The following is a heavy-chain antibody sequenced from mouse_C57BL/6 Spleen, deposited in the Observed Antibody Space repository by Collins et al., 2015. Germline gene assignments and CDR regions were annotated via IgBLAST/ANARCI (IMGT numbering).Heavy chain of an antibody. CDR2: INPNNGGT. J-gene: IGHJ3*01. CDR1: GYTFTDYY. Sequence: EVQLQQSGPELVKPGASVKISCKASGYTFTDYYMNWVKQSHGKSLEWIGDINPNNGGTSYNQKFKGKATLTVDKSSSTAYMELRSLTSEDSAVYYCARGGTYGNYFGGFAYWGQGTLVTVSA. V-gene: IGHV1-26*01. CDR3: ARGGTYGNYFGGFAY. D-gene: IGHD2-1*01.